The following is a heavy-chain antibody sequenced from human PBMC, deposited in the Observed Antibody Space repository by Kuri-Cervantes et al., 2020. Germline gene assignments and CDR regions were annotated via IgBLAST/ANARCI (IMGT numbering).Heavy chain of an antibody. CDR1: GGSFSGYY. CDR3: ARVNLSRYCSGGTCYSVFYMDV. D-gene: IGHD2-15*01. V-gene: IGHV4-34*01. J-gene: IGHJ6*03. Sequence: SETLSLTCAVYGGSFSGYYWSWIRQPPGKGLEWIGEINHSGSTNYNPSLRSRVTISVDTSKNQFSLKLSSVTAADTAVYYCARVNLSRYCSGGTCYSVFYMDVWGKGTTVTVSS. CDR2: INHSGST.